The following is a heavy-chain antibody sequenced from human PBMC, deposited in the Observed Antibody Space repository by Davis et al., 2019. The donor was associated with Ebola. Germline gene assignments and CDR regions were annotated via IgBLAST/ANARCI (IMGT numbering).Heavy chain of an antibody. Sequence: MPSETLSLTCAVYGGSFSGYYWSWIRQPPGKGLEWIGEINHSGSTNYNPSLKSRVTISVDTSKNQFSLKLSSVTAADTAVYYCASGGTTVVTPLDYWGQGTLVTVSS. CDR3: ASGGTTVVTPLDY. CDR1: GGSFSGYY. V-gene: IGHV4-34*01. J-gene: IGHJ4*02. D-gene: IGHD4-23*01. CDR2: INHSGST.